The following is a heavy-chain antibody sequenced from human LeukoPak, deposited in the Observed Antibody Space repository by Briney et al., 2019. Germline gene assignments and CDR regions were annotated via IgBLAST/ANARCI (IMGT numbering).Heavy chain of an antibody. V-gene: IGHV3-30-3*01. CDR2: ISYDGSNK. Sequence: GGSLRLSCAASGFTFSSYAMHWVRQAPGKGLEWVAVISYDGSNKYYADSVKGRFTISRDNSKNTLYLQMNSLRAEDTAVYYCARDRTIFGVVHSSYYYGMGVWGQGTTVTVSS. CDR1: GFTFSSYA. CDR3: ARDRTIFGVVHSSYYYGMGV. D-gene: IGHD3-3*01. J-gene: IGHJ6*02.